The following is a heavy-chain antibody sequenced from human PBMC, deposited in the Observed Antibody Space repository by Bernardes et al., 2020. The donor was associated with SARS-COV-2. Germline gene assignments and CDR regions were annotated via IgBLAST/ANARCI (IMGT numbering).Heavy chain of an antibody. CDR1: GYTLTELS. CDR2: FDPEDGET. CDR3: ATDQRYYDILTGRTYYYGMDV. Sequence: ASVKVSCKVSGYTLTELSMHWVRQAPGKGLEWMGGFDPEDGETIYAQKFQGRVTMTEDTSTDTAYMELSSLRSEDTVVYYCATDQRYYDILTGRTYYYGMDVGGQGTKVTVSS. V-gene: IGHV1-24*01. J-gene: IGHJ6*02. D-gene: IGHD3-9*01.